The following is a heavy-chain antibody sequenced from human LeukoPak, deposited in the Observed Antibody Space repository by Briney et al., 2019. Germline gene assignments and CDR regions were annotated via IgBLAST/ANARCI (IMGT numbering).Heavy chain of an antibody. V-gene: IGHV3-7*01. CDR1: GFTFSNAW. J-gene: IGHJ4*02. Sequence: GGSLRLSCAASGFTFSNAWMSWVRQAPGKGLEWVANIKQDGSEKYYVDSVKGRFTISRDNAKNSLYLQMNSLRAEDTAVYYCASNGISYFDYWGQGTLVTVSS. CDR2: IKQDGSEK. D-gene: IGHD2-8*01. CDR3: ASNGISYFDY.